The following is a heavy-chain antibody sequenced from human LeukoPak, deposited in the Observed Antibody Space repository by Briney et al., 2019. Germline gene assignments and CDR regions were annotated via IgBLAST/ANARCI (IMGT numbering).Heavy chain of an antibody. CDR3: ARQGDYDFWSGYPNWFDP. CDR2: IYHSGST. D-gene: IGHD3-3*01. J-gene: IGHJ5*02. V-gene: IGHV4-38-2*01. CDR1: GYSISSGYY. Sequence: PSETLSLTCAVSGYSISSGYYWGWIRQPPGKGLEWIGSIYHSGSTYYNPSLKSRVTISVDTSKNQFSLKLSSVTAADTAVYYCARQGDYDFWSGYPNWFDPWGQGTLVAVSS.